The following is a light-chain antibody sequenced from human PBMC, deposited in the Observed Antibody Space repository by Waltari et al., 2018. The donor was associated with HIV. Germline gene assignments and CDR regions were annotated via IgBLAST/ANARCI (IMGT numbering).Light chain of an antibody. Sequence: QSALTQPASVAGSPGQSIHIPQPGNRSDDGGYNYVPWYQQHPSKAPKLMIYEVSNRPSGVSNRFSGSKSGTSASLAITGLQPEDEAHYYCQSFDSSLTGFVFGSGTEVVVL. V-gene: IGLV2-14*01. CDR3: QSFDSSLTGFV. CDR2: EVS. J-gene: IGLJ1*01. CDR1: RSDDGGYNY.